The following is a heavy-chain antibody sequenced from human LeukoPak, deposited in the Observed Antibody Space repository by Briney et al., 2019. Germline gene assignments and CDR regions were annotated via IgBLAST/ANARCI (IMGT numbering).Heavy chain of an antibody. D-gene: IGHD4-17*01. J-gene: IGHJ4*02. CDR2: INHSGST. Sequence: SETLSLTCAVYGGSFSGYYWSWIRQPPGKGLEWIGEINHSGSTNYNPSLKSRVTISVDTSKNQFSLKLSSVTAADTAVYYCARGSATVTDWGQGTLVTVSS. V-gene: IGHV4-34*01. CDR3: ARGSATVTD. CDR1: GGSFSGYY.